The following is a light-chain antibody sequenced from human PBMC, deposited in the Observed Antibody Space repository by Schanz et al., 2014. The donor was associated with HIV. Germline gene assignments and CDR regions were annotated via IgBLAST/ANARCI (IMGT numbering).Light chain of an antibody. CDR1: RSNIGRNT. CDR2: SNN. Sequence: QSVLTQPPSASGTPGQRVTISCSGSRSNIGRNTVNWYQQLPRTAPKLLIYSNNQRPSGVPDRFSGSKSGTSASLAISGLQSEDEADYYCQSYDTSLSGSWVFGGGTKLTVL. V-gene: IGLV1-44*01. CDR3: QSYDTSLSGSWV. J-gene: IGLJ2*01.